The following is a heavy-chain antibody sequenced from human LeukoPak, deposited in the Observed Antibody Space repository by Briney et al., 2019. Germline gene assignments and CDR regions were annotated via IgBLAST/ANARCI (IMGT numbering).Heavy chain of an antibody. J-gene: IGHJ4*02. CDR1: GATVSSNY. Sequence: GGSLRLSCAASGATVSSNYMSWVRQAPGKGLEWVSVIYSGGSTYYADSVKGRFTISRDNSKNTLYLQMNSLRAEDTAVYYCASTWIQRPYYFDYWGQGTLVTVSS. CDR3: ASTWIQRPYYFDY. CDR2: IYSGGST. V-gene: IGHV3-53*05. D-gene: IGHD5-18*01.